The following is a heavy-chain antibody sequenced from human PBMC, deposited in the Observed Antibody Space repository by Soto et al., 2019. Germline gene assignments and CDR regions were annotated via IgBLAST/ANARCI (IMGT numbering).Heavy chain of an antibody. V-gene: IGHV6-1*01. CDR1: GDSGSSNSAA. J-gene: IGHJ5*02. CDR3: ARDPGEYQLPEGFDP. CDR2: TYYRSKWYN. D-gene: IGHD2-2*01. Sequence: XQPLSLTSAISGDSGSSNSAAWNLIRHSPSRGLEWLGRTYYRSKWYNDYAVSVKSRITINPDTSKNQFSLQLNSVTPEDTAVYYCARDPGEYQLPEGFDPWGQGTLVTVSS.